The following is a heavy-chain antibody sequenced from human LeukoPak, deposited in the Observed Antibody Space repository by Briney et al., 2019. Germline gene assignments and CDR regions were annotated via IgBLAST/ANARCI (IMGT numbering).Heavy chain of an antibody. Sequence: GASVKVSCKASGYTFTSYGISWVRQAPGQGLEWMGWISAYNGNTNYAQKLQGRVTMTTDTSTSTAYMELRSLRSDDTAVYYCARPYDSSDPWSAFDIWGQGTMVTVSS. CDR1: GYTFTSYG. D-gene: IGHD3-22*01. CDR2: ISAYNGNT. J-gene: IGHJ3*02. V-gene: IGHV1-18*01. CDR3: ARPYDSSDPWSAFDI.